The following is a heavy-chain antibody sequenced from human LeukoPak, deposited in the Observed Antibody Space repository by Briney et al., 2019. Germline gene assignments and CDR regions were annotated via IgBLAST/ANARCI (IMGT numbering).Heavy chain of an antibody. CDR2: ISGYNGNT. CDR3: ARDRCSSSSCYFDY. D-gene: IGHD2-2*01. CDR1: GYTFSNYG. J-gene: IGHJ4*02. V-gene: IGHV1-18*01. Sequence: ASVKVSCKTSGYTFSNYGLTWVRQAPGQGLEWVRCISGYNGNTNYAQKVQGRVTMTTDTSTSTAYMELRSLTSDDTAVYYCARDRCSSSSCYFDYWGQGTLATVSS.